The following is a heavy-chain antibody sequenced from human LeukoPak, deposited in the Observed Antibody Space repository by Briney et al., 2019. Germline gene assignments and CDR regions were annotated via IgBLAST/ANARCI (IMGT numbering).Heavy chain of an antibody. CDR1: GYTFTSYG. D-gene: IGHD2-8*01. CDR2: ISPYNGNT. CDR3: ASCHCTNGVCYGECEYFQH. V-gene: IGHV1-18*01. Sequence: ASVKVSCKASGYTFTSYGIIWVRQAPGQGLEWMGWISPYNGNTNYAQKLQGRVTMTTDTSTGTAYMGLRSLRSDDTAVYYCASCHCTNGVCYGECEYFQHWGQGTLVTVSS. J-gene: IGHJ1*01.